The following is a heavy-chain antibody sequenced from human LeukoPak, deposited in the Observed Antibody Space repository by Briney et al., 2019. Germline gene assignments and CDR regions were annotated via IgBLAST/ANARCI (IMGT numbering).Heavy chain of an antibody. CDR1: GFTFSSYS. CDR2: ISSSSSYI. CDR3: ASTADIVVVPAAPGI. V-gene: IGHV3-21*01. J-gene: IGHJ3*02. D-gene: IGHD2-2*01. Sequence: GGSLRLSCAASGFTFSSYSMNWVRQAPGKGLEWVSSISSSSSYIYYADSVKGRFTISRDNAKTSLYLQMNSLRAEDTAVYYCASTADIVVVPAAPGIWGQGTMVTVSS.